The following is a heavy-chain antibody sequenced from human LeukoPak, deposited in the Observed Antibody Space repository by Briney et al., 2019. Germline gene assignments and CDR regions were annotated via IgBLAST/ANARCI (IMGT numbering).Heavy chain of an antibody. CDR1: RGPISGDS. J-gene: IGHJ3*01. V-gene: IGHV4-4*07. Sequence: PSETLSLTCTVSRGPISGDSWSWIRQPAGKGLEWIGLIYTSGTTNYNPSLKSRVTMSLDTSKNQFSLKLSSVTAADTAVYYCAKVFHDWGQGTMVTLSS. CDR3: AKVFHD. CDR2: IYTSGTT.